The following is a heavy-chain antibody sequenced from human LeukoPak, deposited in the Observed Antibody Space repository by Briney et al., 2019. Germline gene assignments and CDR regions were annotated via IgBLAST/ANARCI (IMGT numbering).Heavy chain of an antibody. CDR1: GGTFSSYA. D-gene: IGHD2-2*01. Sequence: SVKVSCKASGGTFSSYAISWVRQAPGQGLEWVGRIIPILGIANYAQKFQGRVTITADKSTSTAYMELSSLRSEDTAVYYCARQYCSSTSCRNWFDPWGQGTLVTVSS. J-gene: IGHJ5*02. V-gene: IGHV1-69*04. CDR3: ARQYCSSTSCRNWFDP. CDR2: IIPILGIA.